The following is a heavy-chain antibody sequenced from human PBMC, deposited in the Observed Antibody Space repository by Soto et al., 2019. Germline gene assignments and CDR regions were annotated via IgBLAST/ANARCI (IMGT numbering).Heavy chain of an antibody. J-gene: IGHJ4*02. D-gene: IGHD6-6*01. Sequence: QVQLVQSGAEVKKPGASVKVSCKASGYTFTSYGISWVRQAPGQGLEWTGWISAYNGNTNYAQQLQGRVTMTTDTSTSTVYMELRSLRSDDTAVYYCARDRRGSSRSGFDYWGQGTLVTVSS. CDR2: ISAYNGNT. CDR1: GYTFTSYG. V-gene: IGHV1-18*04. CDR3: ARDRRGSSRSGFDY.